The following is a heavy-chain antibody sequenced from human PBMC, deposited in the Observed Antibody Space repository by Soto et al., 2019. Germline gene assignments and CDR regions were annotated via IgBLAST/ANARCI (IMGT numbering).Heavy chain of an antibody. V-gene: IGHV3-72*01. CDR2: SRDKAQGYST. J-gene: IGHJ2*01. CDR1: GFTLSDHY. Sequence: GGSLRLSCAGSGFTLSDHYIDWVRHAPVKGLGWVGRSRDKAQGYSTAYAASVKGRFTTSRDESKNSVYLQMNSLRAGDTAVYYCARAQGTLLSVPSVWCFDLWGRVPLVTFSS. D-gene: IGHD3-10*01. CDR3: ARAQGTLLSVPSVWCFDL.